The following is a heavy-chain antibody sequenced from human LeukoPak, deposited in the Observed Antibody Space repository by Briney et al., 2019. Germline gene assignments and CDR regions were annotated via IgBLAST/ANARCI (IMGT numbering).Heavy chain of an antibody. J-gene: IGHJ4*02. CDR2: ISYDANIGSNK. CDR1: GFTFSRYA. CDR3: ARDGGYDFWSGYYQDY. V-gene: IGHV3-30-3*01. D-gene: IGHD3-3*01. Sequence: GGSLRLSCATSGFTFSRYAMHWVRQAPGKGLEWVALISYDANIGSNKNYADSVKGRFTISRDNSKNTLYLQMNSLRAEDTAVYYCARDGGYDFWSGYYQDYWGQGTLVTVSS.